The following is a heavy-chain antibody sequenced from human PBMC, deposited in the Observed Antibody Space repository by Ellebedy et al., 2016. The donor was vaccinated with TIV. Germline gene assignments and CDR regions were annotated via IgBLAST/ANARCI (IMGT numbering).Heavy chain of an antibody. CDR2: MYSGGST. J-gene: IGHJ4*02. Sequence: GESLKISCAASGFTVSSYYMTWVRQAPGKGLEWVSVMYSGGSTYYADSVKGRFTISRDNSKNTLYLQMNSLRAEDTAVYYCAIDPYGGNLLVYWGQGTLVTVSS. D-gene: IGHD4-23*01. CDR3: AIDPYGGNLLVY. CDR1: GFTVSSYY. V-gene: IGHV3-53*01.